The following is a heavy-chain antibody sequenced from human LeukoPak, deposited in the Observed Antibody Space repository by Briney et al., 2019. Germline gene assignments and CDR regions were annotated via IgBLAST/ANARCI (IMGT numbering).Heavy chain of an antibody. Sequence: HPGGSLRLSCAASGFTFSSYAMSWVRQAPGKGLEWVSAISGSGGNTYYADSVKGRFTISRDNSKNTLYLQMNSLRAEDTAVYYCARDPGFSAARRAGYYFDYWGQGTLVTVSS. D-gene: IGHD6-6*01. CDR3: ARDPGFSAARRAGYYFDY. J-gene: IGHJ4*02. CDR2: ISGSGGNT. V-gene: IGHV3-23*01. CDR1: GFTFSSYA.